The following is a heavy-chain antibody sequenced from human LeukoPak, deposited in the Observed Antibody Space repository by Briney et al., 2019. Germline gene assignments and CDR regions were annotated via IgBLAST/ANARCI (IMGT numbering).Heavy chain of an antibody. D-gene: IGHD3-3*01. CDR1: GFPFSNYW. CDR2: INSDGSST. CDR3: ARETSGYYTYFDY. V-gene: IGHV3-74*01. J-gene: IGHJ4*02. Sequence: GGSLRLSCAASGFPFSNYWMHWVRQAPGKGLVWVSRINSDGSSTSYADSVKGRFTISRDNAKNTLYLQMNSLRAEDTAVYYCARETSGYYTYFDYWGQGTLVTVSS.